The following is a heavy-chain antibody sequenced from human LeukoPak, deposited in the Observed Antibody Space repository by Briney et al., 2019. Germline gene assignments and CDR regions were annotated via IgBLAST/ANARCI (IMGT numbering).Heavy chain of an antibody. J-gene: IGHJ4*02. CDR2: IYPGDSET. CDR3: ARSLAQYSISSGFDS. D-gene: IGHD6-6*01. CDR1: GYSFTSYW. V-gene: IGHV5-51*01. Sequence: GESLKISCKGSGYSFTSYWIGWVRQMPGKGLEWMAIIYPGDSETRYSLSFQGQVTISSDKSITTAYLQWNSLRASDTAMYYCARSLAQYSISSGFDSWGQGTLVTVSS.